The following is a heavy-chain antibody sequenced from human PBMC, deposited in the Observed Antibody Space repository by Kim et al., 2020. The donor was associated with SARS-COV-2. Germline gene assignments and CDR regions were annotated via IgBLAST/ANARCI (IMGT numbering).Heavy chain of an antibody. D-gene: IGHD6-13*01. CDR2: IYYSGST. CDR1: GGSISSYY. Sequence: SETLSLTCTVSGGSISSYYWSWIRQPPGKGLEWIGYIYYSGSTNYNPSLKSRVTISVDTSKNQFSLTLSSVTAADTAVYYFARDMAAACGDAFDIWGQGTMVTVSS. CDR3: ARDMAAACGDAFDI. J-gene: IGHJ3*02. V-gene: IGHV4-59*01.